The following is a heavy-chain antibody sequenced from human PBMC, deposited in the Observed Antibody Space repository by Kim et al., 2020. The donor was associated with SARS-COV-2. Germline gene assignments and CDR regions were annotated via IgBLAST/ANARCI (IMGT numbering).Heavy chain of an antibody. D-gene: IGHD6-13*01. V-gene: IGHV4-39*01. CDR3: ARHRGYSSSWYVNWFDP. CDR1: GGSISSSSYY. J-gene: IGHJ5*02. CDR2: IYYSGST. Sequence: SETLSLTCTVSGGSISSSSYYWGWIRQPPGKGLEWIGSIYYSGSTYYNPSLKSRVTISVDTSKNQFSLKLSSVTAADTAVYYCARHRGYSSSWYVNWFDP.